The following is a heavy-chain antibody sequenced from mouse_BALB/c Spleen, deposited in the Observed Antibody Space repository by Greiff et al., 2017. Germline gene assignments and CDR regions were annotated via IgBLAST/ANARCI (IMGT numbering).Heavy chain of an antibody. Sequence: EVKLVESGGGLVQPGGSLRLSCATSGFTFTDYYMSWVRQPPGKALEWLGFIRNKANGYTTEYSASVKGRFTISRDNSQSILYLQMNTLRAEDSATYYCARDVLSDYWGQGTTLTVSS. CDR2: IRNKANGYTT. CDR1: GFTFTDYY. V-gene: IGHV7-3*02. CDR3: ARDVLSDY. J-gene: IGHJ2*01.